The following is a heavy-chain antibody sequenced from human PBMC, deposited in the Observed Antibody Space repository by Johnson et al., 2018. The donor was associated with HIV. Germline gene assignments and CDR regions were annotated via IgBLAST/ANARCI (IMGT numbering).Heavy chain of an antibody. CDR3: ARGNSVAARLGAFDI. CDR2: ISYAGSYK. J-gene: IGHJ3*02. D-gene: IGHD6-6*01. Sequence: QMQLVESGGGVVQPGRSLRLSCAASGFTFSSYAMHWVRQAPGKGLEWVAVISYAGSYKYYADYVKDRFTISRDNSKNTLYLEMNSLRAEDTAVFYCARGNSVAARLGAFDIWGQGTMVTVSS. CDR1: GFTFSSYA. V-gene: IGHV3-30-3*01.